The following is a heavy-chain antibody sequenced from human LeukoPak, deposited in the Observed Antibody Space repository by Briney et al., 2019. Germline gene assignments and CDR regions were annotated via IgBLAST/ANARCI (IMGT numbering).Heavy chain of an antibody. CDR3: ARDYVGDNWFDP. J-gene: IGHJ5*02. V-gene: IGHV1-2*02. CDR2: ISPNSGGT. CDR1: GYXFTDYY. Sequence: ASVKVSCKASGYXFTDYYMHWVRQAPGQGLEWMGWISPNSGGTNYAQKFQGRVTMTRDTSISTAYMELSRLRSDDTAVYYCARDYVGDNWFDPWGQGTLVTVSS. D-gene: IGHD3-16*01.